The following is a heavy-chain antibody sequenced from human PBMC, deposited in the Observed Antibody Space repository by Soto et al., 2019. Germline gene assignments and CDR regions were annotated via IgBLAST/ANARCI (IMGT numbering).Heavy chain of an antibody. CDR2: IYSDGST. CDR1: GFTVSSNY. Sequence: PGGSLRLSCAASGFTVSSNYMSWVRQVPGKGLEWVSVIYSDGSTYYADSVKGRFTISRDNSKNTLYLQMNSLRAEDTAVYYCARDRRYYDTTAYYYEYWGQGTLVTVSS. D-gene: IGHD3-22*01. J-gene: IGHJ4*02. CDR3: ARDRRYYDTTAYYYEY. V-gene: IGHV3-66*01.